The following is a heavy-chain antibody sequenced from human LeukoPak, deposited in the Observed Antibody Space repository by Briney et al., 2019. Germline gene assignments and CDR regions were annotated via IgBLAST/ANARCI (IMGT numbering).Heavy chain of an antibody. D-gene: IGHD6-13*01. Sequence: SDTLSLTCNVSGGSISSYYRSWIRQPPGKGLEWMGYIYYSGSTNYNPSLKSRVTISVDTSKNQFSLKLSSVTAADTAVYYCARGLMMAVAGRGEFHYWGQGTLVTVSS. CDR3: ARGLMMAVAGRGEFHY. V-gene: IGHV4-59*07. CDR2: IYYSGST. CDR1: GGSISSYY. J-gene: IGHJ4*02.